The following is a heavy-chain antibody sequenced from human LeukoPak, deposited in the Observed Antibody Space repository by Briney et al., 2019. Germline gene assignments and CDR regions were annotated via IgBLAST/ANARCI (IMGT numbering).Heavy chain of an antibody. J-gene: IGHJ4*02. CDR3: AKDGRDGVFDY. CDR2: IGDGGGVT. V-gene: IGHV3-23*01. D-gene: IGHD5-24*01. CDR1: GFTFSSYV. Sequence: PGGSLRLPCVASGFTFSSYVLNWVRQAPGKGLEWVSTIGDGGGVTYYTDSVKGRFTISRDNSKNTLYLQMNSLRAEDTAVYYCAKDGRDGVFDYWGQGTLVTVSS.